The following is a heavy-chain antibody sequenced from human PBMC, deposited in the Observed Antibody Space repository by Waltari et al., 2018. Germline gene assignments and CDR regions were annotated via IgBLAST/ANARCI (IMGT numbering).Heavy chain of an antibody. V-gene: IGHV3-21*01. Sequence: EVLLVESGGGLVTPGGSLRLSCAAAGFTFTPYTMNWVRQAPGKGLEWVSSIGSSSDYIYYADSVKGRFTTSRDNARNSLYLQMSNLRAEDTAVYFCASHLEDFYYYMDVWGNGTTVTVSS. CDR1: GFTFTPYT. CDR3: ASHLEDFYYYMDV. CDR2: IGSSSDYI. J-gene: IGHJ6*03.